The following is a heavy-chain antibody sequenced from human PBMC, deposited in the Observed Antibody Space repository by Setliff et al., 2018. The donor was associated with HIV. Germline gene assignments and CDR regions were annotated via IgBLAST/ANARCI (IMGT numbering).Heavy chain of an antibody. Sequence: PGGVLRLSCAASGFTFSSYSMNWVRQAPGKGLEWVSSISSSSSYIYYADSVKGRFTISRDNSKNSLYLQMSSLRDEDTAVYYCARDAAGGSGTYYNYFDYWGQGTLVTVSS. V-gene: IGHV3-21*01. CDR2: ISSSSSYI. CDR1: GFTFSSYS. J-gene: IGHJ4*02. D-gene: IGHD3-10*01. CDR3: ARDAAGGSGTYYNYFDY.